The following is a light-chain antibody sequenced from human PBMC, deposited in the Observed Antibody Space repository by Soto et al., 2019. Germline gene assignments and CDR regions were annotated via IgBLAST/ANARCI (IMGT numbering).Light chain of an antibody. V-gene: IGLV2-14*01. CDR3: SSYTSSSTLYV. J-gene: IGLJ1*01. CDR2: DVS. Sequence: QSVLTQPASVSGSPGQSITISCTGTSSDVGGYNYVSWYQQHPGKATKLMIYDVSNRPSGVSNLFSGSKSGNTASLTISGLQAEDEADYYCSSYTSSSTLYVFGTGTKVTVL. CDR1: SSDVGGYNY.